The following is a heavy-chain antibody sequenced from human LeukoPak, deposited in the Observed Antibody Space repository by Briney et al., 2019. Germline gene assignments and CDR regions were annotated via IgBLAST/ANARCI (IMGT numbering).Heavy chain of an antibody. D-gene: IGHD5-12*01. V-gene: IGHV1-18*01. CDR2: ISGYNGNT. Sequence: ASVKVSCKASGGTFSSYAISWVRQAPGQGLEWMGWISGYNGNTNYAQKFLSRVSMTADTSTSTAYMELRSLTSDDTAVYYCARSGRGTYYYFDLWGQGTLVTVSS. J-gene: IGHJ4*02. CDR1: GGTFSSYA. CDR3: ARSGRGTYYYFDL.